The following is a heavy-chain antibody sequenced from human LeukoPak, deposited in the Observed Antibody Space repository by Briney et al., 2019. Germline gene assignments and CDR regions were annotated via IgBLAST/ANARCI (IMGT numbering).Heavy chain of an antibody. CDR1: GFTFSSYA. V-gene: IGHV3-23*01. J-gene: IGHJ6*03. D-gene: IGHD5-12*01. CDR3: AKDHTATTPGGYYYYYYMDV. CDR2: ISGSGGST. Sequence: GGSLRLSCAASGFTFSSYAMSWVRQAPGKGLEWVSAISGSGGSTYYADSVKGRFTISRDNSKNTLYLQMNSLRAEDTAVYYCAKDHTATTPGGYYYYYYMDVWGKGTTVTVSS.